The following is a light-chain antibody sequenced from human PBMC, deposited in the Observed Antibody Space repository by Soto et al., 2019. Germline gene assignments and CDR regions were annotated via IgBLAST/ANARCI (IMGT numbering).Light chain of an antibody. CDR2: DAS. CDR1: QSVRNY. J-gene: IGKJ3*01. Sequence: EVVLTQSPATLSLSPGESATLSCRASQSVRNYLAWYQQKPGQAPRLLIYDASTRAAGIPARFSGSGSGTXXTLTISSLEPEDFAVYFCQQRNSWPPDITFGPGTKVDIK. V-gene: IGKV3-11*01. CDR3: QQRNSWPPDIT.